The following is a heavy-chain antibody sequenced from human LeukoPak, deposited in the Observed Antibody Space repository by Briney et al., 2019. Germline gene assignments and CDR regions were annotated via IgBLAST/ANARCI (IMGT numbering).Heavy chain of an antibody. J-gene: IGHJ4*02. CDR1: GFTFDDYA. D-gene: IGHD5-18*01. Sequence: GGSLRLSCAASGFTFDDYAMHWVRQAPGKGLEWVSGISWNSGSIGYADSVKGRFTISRDNAKNSLYLQMNSLRAEDTAVYYCARDGGYSYGQSFDYWGQGTLVTVSS. CDR3: ARDGGYSYGQSFDY. CDR2: ISWNSGSI. V-gene: IGHV3-9*01.